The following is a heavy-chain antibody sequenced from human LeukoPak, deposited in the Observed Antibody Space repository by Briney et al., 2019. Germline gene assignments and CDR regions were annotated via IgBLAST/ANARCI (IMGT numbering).Heavy chain of an antibody. V-gene: IGHV1-18*01. CDR3: ATAPGDYVYAFDI. CDR2: VSPYNGNT. J-gene: IGHJ3*02. D-gene: IGHD4-17*01. Sequence: ASVKVSCKTSGYTFTSYGISWVRLAPGQGLEWMGWVSPYNGNTKYIQKFQGRVTMTTDTAYMELSSLRSEDTAVYYCATAPGDYVYAFDIWGQGTMVTVSS. CDR1: GYTFTSYG.